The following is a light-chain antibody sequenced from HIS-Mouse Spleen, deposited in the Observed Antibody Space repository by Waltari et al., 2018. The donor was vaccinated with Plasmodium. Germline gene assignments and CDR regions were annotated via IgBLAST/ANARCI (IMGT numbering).Light chain of an antibody. V-gene: IGKV1-33*01. J-gene: IGKJ3*01. CDR2: DAS. CDR3: QQYDNLPPLFT. CDR1: QDISNY. Sequence: DIQMTQSQSSLSASVGDRDTITCQASQDISNYLNWYQQKPGKAPKLLIYDASNLETGVPSRFSGSGSGTDFTFTISSLQPEDIATYYCQQYDNLPPLFTFGPGTKVDIK.